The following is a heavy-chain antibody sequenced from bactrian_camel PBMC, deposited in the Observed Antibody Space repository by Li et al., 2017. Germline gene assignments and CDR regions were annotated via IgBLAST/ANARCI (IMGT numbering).Heavy chain of an antibody. CDR1: GFSFGNCG. CDR2: IGRFDST. J-gene: IGHJ6*01. V-gene: IGHV3S55*01. D-gene: IGHD2*01. Sequence: HVQLVESGGGSVQTGGSLSLSCVASGFSFGNCGMAWHRQAQGKERELVSTIGRFDSTTYSDAVKGRFTISQDKAKNTLYLQMNNLKADDTATYYCAADETCVRWYLPGSADFGAWGQGTQVTVS. CDR3: AADETCVRWYLPGSADFGA.